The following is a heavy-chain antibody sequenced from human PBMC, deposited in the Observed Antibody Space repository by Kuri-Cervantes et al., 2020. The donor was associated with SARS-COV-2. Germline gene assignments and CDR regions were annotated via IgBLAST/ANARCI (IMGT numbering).Heavy chain of an antibody. CDR3: ARIGPYYYFWSGYYGKYNWFDP. Sequence: SGPTLVKPTETLTLTCTVSGFSLSNARMGVSWIRQPPGKALEWLAHIFSNDEKSYSTSLKSRLTISKDTSKSQVVLTMTNMDPVDTATYYCARIGPYYYFWSGYYGKYNWFDPWGQGTLVTVSS. CDR1: GFSLSNARMG. CDR2: IFSNDEK. J-gene: IGHJ5*02. D-gene: IGHD3-3*01. V-gene: IGHV2-26*01.